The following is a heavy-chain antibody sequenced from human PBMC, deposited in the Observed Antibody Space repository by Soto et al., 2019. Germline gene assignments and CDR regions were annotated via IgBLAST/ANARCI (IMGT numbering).Heavy chain of an antibody. CDR2: INAGNGDT. CDR3: ARDPGTGAALRAYHFDY. Sequence: ASVKVSCKASRYSFTTYALHWVRQAPGQRLKWMGWINAGNGDTKYSEKFQGRVTITRDTSANTAYVELSSLRSEDTSVYYCARDPGTGAALRAYHFDYWGQGTLVPSPQ. V-gene: IGHV1-3*01. CDR1: RYSFTTYA. D-gene: IGHD1-1*01. J-gene: IGHJ4*02.